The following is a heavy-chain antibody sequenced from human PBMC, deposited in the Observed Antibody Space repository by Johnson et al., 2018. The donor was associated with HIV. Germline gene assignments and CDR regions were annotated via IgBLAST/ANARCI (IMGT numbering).Heavy chain of an antibody. J-gene: IGHJ3*02. CDR3: ARDEPIVVVVAAIGDAFDI. D-gene: IGHD2-15*01. Sequence: VQLVESGGGVVQPGGSLRLSCAASGFTFSSYAMHWVRQAPGKGLEWVAVISYDGSNKYYTDSVKGRFTISRDNSKNTLYLQMNSLRAEDTAVYYCARDEPIVVVVAAIGDAFDIWGQGTMVTVSS. CDR1: GFTFSSYA. CDR2: ISYDGSNK. V-gene: IGHV3-30*04.